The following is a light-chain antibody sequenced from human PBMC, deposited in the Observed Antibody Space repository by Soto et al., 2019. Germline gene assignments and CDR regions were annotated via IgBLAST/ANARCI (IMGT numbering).Light chain of an antibody. CDR3: QQYHSYST. CDR1: QSIDSW. Sequence: DIQMTQSPSTLSASVGDRVTITCRASQSIDSWLAWYQQKPGKAPKFLIYGASNLQSGVPSRFSGSGSGTEFTLTISSLQPDDFETYFCQQYHSYSTFGQGTKLEIK. J-gene: IGKJ2*01. V-gene: IGKV1-5*01. CDR2: GAS.